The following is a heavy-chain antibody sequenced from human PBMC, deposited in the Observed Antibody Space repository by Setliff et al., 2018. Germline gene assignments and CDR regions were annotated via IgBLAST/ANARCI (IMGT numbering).Heavy chain of an antibody. Sequence: SETLSLTCTVSGGSISSSSHFWAWLRQPPGKGLEWIGSIYYTGVTFYNPSLKSRVTISLDTSKNQFSLSLSSVTAADTAVYYCARMSGFQYMDVWGKGTTVTVSS. V-gene: IGHV4-39*07. D-gene: IGHD3-3*01. J-gene: IGHJ6*03. CDR1: GGSISSSSHF. CDR3: ARMSGFQYMDV. CDR2: IYYTGVT.